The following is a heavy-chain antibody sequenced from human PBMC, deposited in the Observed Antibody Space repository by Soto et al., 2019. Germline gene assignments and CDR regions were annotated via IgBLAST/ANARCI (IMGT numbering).Heavy chain of an antibody. CDR1: GYTFTSYG. CDR2: ISAYNGNT. V-gene: IGHV1-18*01. CDR3: ARDLRYSSRWSWWFDP. D-gene: IGHD6-13*01. J-gene: IGHJ5*02. Sequence: ASVKVSCKASGYTFTSYGISWVRQAPGQGLEWMGWISAYNGNTNYAQKLQGRVTMTTDTSTSTAYMELRSLRSDDTAVYYCARDLRYSSRWSWWFDPWGQGTLVTVSS.